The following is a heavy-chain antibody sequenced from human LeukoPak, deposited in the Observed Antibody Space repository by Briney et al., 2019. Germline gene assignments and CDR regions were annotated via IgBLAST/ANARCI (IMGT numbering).Heavy chain of an antibody. J-gene: IGHJ4*02. CDR3: AKWAAMTRFDY. V-gene: IGHV3-23*01. CDR1: GFSFTSYN. D-gene: IGHD5-18*01. Sequence: GGSLRLSCAASGFSFTSYNMNWVRQAPGKGLEWVSGITSGGSTYYADSVKGRFTISRDNSKNTLYLQMNSLRAEDTAVYFCAKWAAMTRFDYWGQGTLVTVSS. CDR2: ITSGGST.